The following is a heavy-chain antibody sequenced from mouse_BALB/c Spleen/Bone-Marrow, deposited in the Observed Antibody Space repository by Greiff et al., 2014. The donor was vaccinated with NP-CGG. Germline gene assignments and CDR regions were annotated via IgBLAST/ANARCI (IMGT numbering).Heavy chain of an antibody. Sequence: EVHLVESGPELVKPGASVKMSCKASGYTFTSYVMHWVKQKPGQGLEWIGYINPYNDGTKYNEKFKGKATLTSDKSSSTAYVELSSLTSEDSAVYYCARDYGYPFAYWGQGTLVTVSA. CDR1: GYTFTSYV. D-gene: IGHD1-2*01. CDR2: INPYNDGT. V-gene: IGHV1-14*01. J-gene: IGHJ3*01. CDR3: ARDYGYPFAY.